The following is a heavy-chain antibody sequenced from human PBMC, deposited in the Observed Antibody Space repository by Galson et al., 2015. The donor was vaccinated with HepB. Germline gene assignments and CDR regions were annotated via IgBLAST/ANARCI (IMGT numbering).Heavy chain of an antibody. Sequence: ETLSLTCTVSGGSISGYYWGWIRQPPGKGLEWIGEDNHSGSTNYNPSLKSRVTISVDTSKNQFSLKLSSVTATDTAVYYCAGRNFPGAFHLWGQGTMVTVSS. D-gene: IGHD1-7*01. CDR2: DNHSGST. CDR1: GGSISGYY. CDR3: AGRNFPGAFHL. J-gene: IGHJ3*01. V-gene: IGHV4-34*01.